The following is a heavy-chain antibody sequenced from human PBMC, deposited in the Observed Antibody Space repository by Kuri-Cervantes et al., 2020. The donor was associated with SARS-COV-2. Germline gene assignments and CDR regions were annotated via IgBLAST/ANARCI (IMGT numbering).Heavy chain of an antibody. CDR2: TRYDGNNQ. J-gene: IGHJ4*02. Sequence: GESLKISCAASGFTFKTYGMHWVRQAPGKGLEWVAFTRYDGNNQYYGDSVKGRFSISRDNSKNTLYLQMNSLRAEDTAVYYCAKDRKQIAAAGLDYWGQGTLVTVSS. CDR1: GFTFKTYG. CDR3: AKDRKQIAAAGLDY. V-gene: IGHV3-30*02. D-gene: IGHD6-13*01.